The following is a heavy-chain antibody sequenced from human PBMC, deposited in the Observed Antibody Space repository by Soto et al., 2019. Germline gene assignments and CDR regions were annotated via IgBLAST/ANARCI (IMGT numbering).Heavy chain of an antibody. D-gene: IGHD6-13*01. CDR3: ARETRAAAGTYNYYYGMDV. CDR2: ISSSSSYI. CDR1: GFTFSSYI. V-gene: IGHV3-21*01. J-gene: IGHJ6*02. Sequence: TGGSLRLSCAASGFTFSSYIMNWVRQSPGKGLEWVSSISSSSSYIYYADSVKGRFTISRDNAKNSLYLQMNSLRAEDTAVYYCARETRAAAGTYNYYYGMDVWGQGTTVTVSS.